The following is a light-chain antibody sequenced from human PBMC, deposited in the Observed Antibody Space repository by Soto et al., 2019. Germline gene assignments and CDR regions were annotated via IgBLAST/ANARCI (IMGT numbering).Light chain of an antibody. CDR3: MQHIEFPWT. J-gene: IGKJ1*01. CDR1: QSLLHITGETF. V-gene: IGKV2D-29*02. CDR2: EVS. Sequence: DVVMTQTPLSLSVAPGQPASISCKSSQSLLHITGETFLFWYLQKPGQSPQLLIYEVSTRVSGVPDRFSGSGSGTDFTLEISRVETDDVGIYYCMQHIEFPWTFGQGTKVEIK.